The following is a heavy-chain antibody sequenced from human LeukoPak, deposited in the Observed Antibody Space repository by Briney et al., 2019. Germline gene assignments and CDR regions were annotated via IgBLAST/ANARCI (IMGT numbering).Heavy chain of an antibody. J-gene: IGHJ5*02. CDR1: GFTFRSYA. D-gene: IGHD6-19*01. CDR3: AKGSGSGWYGWLDP. V-gene: IGHV3-23*01. Sequence: GGSLRLSCAVSGFTFRSYAMNWVRQAPGKGLEWVSVITDSGTNTYYGDSVKGRFTVSRDNSKNTLYMQMNSLRAEDTAVYYCAKGSGSGWYGWLDPWGQGTLVTVSS. CDR2: ITDSGTNT.